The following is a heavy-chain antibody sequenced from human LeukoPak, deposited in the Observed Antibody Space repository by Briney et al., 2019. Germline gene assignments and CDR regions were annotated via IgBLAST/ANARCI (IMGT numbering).Heavy chain of an antibody. CDR1: GFTFSSYA. CDR2: ISGSGGST. Sequence: GGSLRLSCAASGFTFSSYAMSWVRQAPGKGLEWVSAISGSGGSTYYADSVKGRFTISRDNSKNTLYLQMNSLRAEDTAVYYCARDFADSSSWYGPRVYNWFDPWGQGTLVTVSS. CDR3: ARDFADSSSWYGPRVYNWFDP. V-gene: IGHV3-23*01. J-gene: IGHJ5*02. D-gene: IGHD6-13*01.